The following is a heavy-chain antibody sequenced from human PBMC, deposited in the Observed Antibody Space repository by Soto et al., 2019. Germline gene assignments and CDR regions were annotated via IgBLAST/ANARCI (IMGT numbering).Heavy chain of an antibody. CDR1: GFTFSSYD. CDR2: IGTAGDT. D-gene: IGHD3-10*01. Sequence: GGSLRLSCAASGFTFSSYDMHWVRQATGKGLEWVSAIGTAGDTYYPGSVKGRFTISRENAKNSLYLQMNSLRAGDTAVYYCAREVSYGSGKEGAFDIWGQGKMVTVSS. J-gene: IGHJ3*02. V-gene: IGHV3-13*04. CDR3: AREVSYGSGKEGAFDI.